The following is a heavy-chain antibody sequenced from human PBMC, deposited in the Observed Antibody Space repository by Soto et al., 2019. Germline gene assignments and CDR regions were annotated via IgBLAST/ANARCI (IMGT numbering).Heavy chain of an antibody. CDR1: GFTFSNYA. CDR2: ISGSGDSI. D-gene: IGHD7-27*01. Sequence: DVQVLESGGGLVQPGESLRLSCAASGFTFSNYAMTWVRQAPGKGLEWVSTISGSGDSIYYADAVKGRFTISRDNSKNTLYLQMNSLRAADWAVYYCATGRQMGYWGQGTLVIVSS. J-gene: IGHJ4*02. V-gene: IGHV3-23*01. CDR3: ATGRQMGY.